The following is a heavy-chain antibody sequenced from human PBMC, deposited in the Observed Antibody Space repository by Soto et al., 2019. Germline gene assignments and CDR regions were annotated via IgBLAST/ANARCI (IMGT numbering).Heavy chain of an antibody. CDR3: ARDGGLAVVDAFDI. D-gene: IGHD6-19*01. CDR1: GFTFSSYD. CDR2: IGTAGDT. Sequence: PGGSLRLSCAASGFTFSSYDMHWVRQATGKGLEWVPAIGTAGDTYYPGSVKGRFTISRENAKNSLYLQINSLRAEDTAVYYCARDGGLAVVDAFDIWGQGTMVTVSS. V-gene: IGHV3-13*01. J-gene: IGHJ3*02.